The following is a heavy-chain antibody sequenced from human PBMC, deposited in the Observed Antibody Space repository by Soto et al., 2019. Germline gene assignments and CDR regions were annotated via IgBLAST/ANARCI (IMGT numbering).Heavy chain of an antibody. D-gene: IGHD1-26*01. Sequence: PGGSLRLSCAASGFTFSSDWMHWVRQAPGKGLVWASRINFDGSDTSYADSVKGRFTISRDNAKNTLYLQMNSLRAEDTAVYYCARERGKWELLYYYYYGMDVWGQGTTVTVSS. CDR1: GFTFSSDW. CDR2: INFDGSDT. V-gene: IGHV3-74*01. CDR3: ARERGKWELLYYYYYGMDV. J-gene: IGHJ6*02.